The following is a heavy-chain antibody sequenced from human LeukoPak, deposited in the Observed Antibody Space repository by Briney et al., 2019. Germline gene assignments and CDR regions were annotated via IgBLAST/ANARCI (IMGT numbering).Heavy chain of an antibody. CDR2: TNYSGNT. CDR1: GGSISSYY. CDR3: TRDSSGYDWFYDY. D-gene: IGHD5-12*01. J-gene: IGHJ4*02. V-gene: IGHV4-59*04. Sequence: SETLSLTCTVSGGSISSYYWSWIRQPPGKGLEWIGSTNYSGNTYYNPSLKSRVTMSVDTSKNQFSLMLSSVTAADTAVYYCTRDSSGYDWFYDYWGQGTLVTVSS.